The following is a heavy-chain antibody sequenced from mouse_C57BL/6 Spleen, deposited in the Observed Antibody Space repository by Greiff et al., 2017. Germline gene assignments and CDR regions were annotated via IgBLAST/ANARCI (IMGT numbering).Heavy chain of an antibody. CDR3: ARPPAVYYYGSEGFAY. J-gene: IGHJ3*01. CDR1: GFTFSDYG. Sequence: EVHLVESGGGLVKPGGSLKLSCAASGFTFSDYGMHWVRQAPEKGLEWVAYISSGSSTIYYADTVKGRFTISRDNAKNTLFLQMTSLRSEDTAMYYCARPPAVYYYGSEGFAYWGQGTLVTVSA. V-gene: IGHV5-17*01. CDR2: ISSGSSTI. D-gene: IGHD1-1*01.